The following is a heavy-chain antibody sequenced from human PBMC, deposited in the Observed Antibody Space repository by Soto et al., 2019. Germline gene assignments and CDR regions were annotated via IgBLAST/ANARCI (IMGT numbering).Heavy chain of an antibody. CDR2: IIPILGIA. V-gene: IGHV1-69*02. CDR1: GGTFSSYT. J-gene: IGHJ2*01. Sequence: QVQLVQSGAEVKKPGSSVKVSCKASGGTFSSYTISWVRQAPGQGIEWMGRIIPILGIANYAQKFQGRVTITADKSTSTAYMELSSLRSEYTAVYYCARGNSGSRDLWGRGTLVTVSS. CDR3: ARGNSGSRDL. D-gene: IGHD1-26*01.